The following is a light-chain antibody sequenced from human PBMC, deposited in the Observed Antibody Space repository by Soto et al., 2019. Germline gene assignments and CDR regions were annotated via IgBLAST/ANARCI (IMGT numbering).Light chain of an antibody. CDR3: QQRSNWAFT. CDR2: DAS. Sequence: EIVLTQPPATLSLSPGERATLSCRASQSVSSYLAWYQQKPGQAPRLLIYDASNRATGIPARFSGSGSGTDFTLTISSLEPEDFAVYYWQQRSNWAFTFGPGTKVDIK. V-gene: IGKV3-11*01. CDR1: QSVSSY. J-gene: IGKJ3*01.